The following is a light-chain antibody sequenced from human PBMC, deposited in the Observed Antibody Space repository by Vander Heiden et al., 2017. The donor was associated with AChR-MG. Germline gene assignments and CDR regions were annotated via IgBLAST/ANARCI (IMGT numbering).Light chain of an antibody. CDR1: SSDVGGYNY. Sequence: QSALTQPASVSGSPGQSNPLPCTGTSSDVGGYNYVSWYQQHPGKAPKLMIYDVSNRPSGVPNRFSGSKSGNTASLTISGLQAEDEADYYCSSYTGTSTMVFGGGTKLTVV. J-gene: IGLJ2*01. CDR3: SSYTGTSTMV. CDR2: DVS. V-gene: IGLV2-14*03.